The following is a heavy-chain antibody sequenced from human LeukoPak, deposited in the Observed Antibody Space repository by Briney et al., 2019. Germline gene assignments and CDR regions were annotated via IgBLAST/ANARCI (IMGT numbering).Heavy chain of an antibody. CDR1: GGSFSGYY. D-gene: IGHD1-26*01. CDR2: INHSGST. V-gene: IGHV4-34*01. CDR3: AIGKTGSYNPSFDY. J-gene: IGHJ4*02. Sequence: SETLSLTCAVYGGSFSGYYWSWIRQPPGKGLEWIGEINHSGSTNYNPSLKSRVTISVDTSKNQFSLKLSSVTAADTAVYYCAIGKTGSYNPSFDYWGQGTLVTVSS.